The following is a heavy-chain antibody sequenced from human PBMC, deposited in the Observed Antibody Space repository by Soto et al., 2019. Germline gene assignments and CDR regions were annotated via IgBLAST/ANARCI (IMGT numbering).Heavy chain of an antibody. D-gene: IGHD6-6*01. V-gene: IGHV1-18*01. J-gene: IGHJ4*02. Sequence: QVQLVQSGAGVKKPGASVKVSCKASGYTFTNYGITWVRQAPGQGLEWMGWISAYNANTYYAQKLHGRVTMTTDTSTSTAYMERRSLKSDDTAVYYCARGGSSSRRTDYWGQGTLVTVSS. CDR1: GYTFTNYG. CDR2: ISAYNANT. CDR3: ARGGSSSRRTDY.